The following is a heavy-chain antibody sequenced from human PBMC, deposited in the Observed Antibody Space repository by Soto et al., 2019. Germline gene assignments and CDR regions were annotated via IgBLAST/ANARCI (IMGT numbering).Heavy chain of an antibody. CDR3: ARRVSGSGSYYNRWFDP. Sequence: QVQLKESGPGLVKPSETLSLTCTVSGGSISSYYWSWIRQPPGKGLEWIGYIYYSGSTNYNPSLKSRVTISVDTSKNQFSLKLSSVTAADTAVYYCARRVSGSGSYYNRWFDPWGQGTLVTVSS. J-gene: IGHJ5*02. CDR2: IYYSGST. D-gene: IGHD3-10*01. V-gene: IGHV4-59*08. CDR1: GGSISSYY.